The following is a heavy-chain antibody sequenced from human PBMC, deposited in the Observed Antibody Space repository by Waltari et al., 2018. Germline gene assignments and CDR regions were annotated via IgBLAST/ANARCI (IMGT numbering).Heavy chain of an antibody. CDR3: ARAAIYGGNPPIDY. D-gene: IGHD4-17*01. Sequence: QVQLQESGPGLVKPSETLSLTCTVSGGSISSYYWSWIRQPPGKGLEWIGYIYYSGSTNKNPPVKSVVTISVDTSKNQFSLKLSSVTAADTAVYYCARAAIYGGNPPIDYWGQGTLVTVSS. V-gene: IGHV4-59*01. CDR1: GGSISSYY. J-gene: IGHJ4*02. CDR2: IYYSGST.